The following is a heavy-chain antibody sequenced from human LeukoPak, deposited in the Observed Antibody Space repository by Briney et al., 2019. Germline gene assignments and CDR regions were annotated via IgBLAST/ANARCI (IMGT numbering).Heavy chain of an antibody. Sequence: SETLSLTCTVSGGSISSGGYYWSWIRQHPGKGLEWIGYIYHSGSTYYNPSLKSRVTISVDTSKNQFSLKLSSVTAADTAVYYCARADCSGGSCYTFDYWGQGTLVTVSS. J-gene: IGHJ4*02. D-gene: IGHD2-15*01. CDR1: GGSISSGGYY. CDR3: ARADCSGGSCYTFDY. V-gene: IGHV4-31*03. CDR2: IYHSGST.